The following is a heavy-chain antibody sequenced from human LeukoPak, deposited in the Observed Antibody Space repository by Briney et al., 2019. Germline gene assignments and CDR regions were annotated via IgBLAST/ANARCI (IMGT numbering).Heavy chain of an antibody. J-gene: IGHJ1*01. D-gene: IGHD6-19*01. CDR2: IYYSGST. CDR1: GGSISSGGYY. Sequence: PSQTLSLTCTVSGGSISSGGYYWSWIRQHPGKGLEWIGYIYYSGSTYYNPSLKSRVTISVDTSKNQFSLKLSSVTAADTAVYYCARSSGWYGTEYFQHWGQGTLVTVSS. V-gene: IGHV4-31*03. CDR3: ARSSGWYGTEYFQH.